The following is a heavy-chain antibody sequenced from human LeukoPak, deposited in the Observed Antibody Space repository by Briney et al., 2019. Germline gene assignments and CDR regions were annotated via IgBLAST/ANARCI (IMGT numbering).Heavy chain of an antibody. D-gene: IGHD3-16*02. CDR3: ARKSTSYDYVWGSYRTLDY. CDR2: ISSSGSTI. Sequence: GGSLRLSCAASGFTYSSYEMNWVRQAPGRGLEGVSYISSSGSTIYYADSVKGRFTISRDNAKNSLYLQMNSLRAEDTAVYYCARKSTSYDYVWGSYRTLDYWGQGTLVTVSS. V-gene: IGHV3-48*03. J-gene: IGHJ4*02. CDR1: GFTYSSYE.